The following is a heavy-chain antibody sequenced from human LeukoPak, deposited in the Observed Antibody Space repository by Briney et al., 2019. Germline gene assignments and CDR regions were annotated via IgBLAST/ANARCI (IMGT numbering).Heavy chain of an antibody. CDR1: GYTFTGYY. J-gene: IGHJ5*02. Sequence: ASVKVSCKASGYTFTGYYMHWVRQAPGQGLEWMGWISAYNGNTNYAQKLQGRVTMTTDTSTSTAYMELRSLRSDDTAVYYCARHTAMGMRAWFDPWGQGTLVTVSS. D-gene: IGHD5-18*01. CDR2: ISAYNGNT. V-gene: IGHV1-18*04. CDR3: ARHTAMGMRAWFDP.